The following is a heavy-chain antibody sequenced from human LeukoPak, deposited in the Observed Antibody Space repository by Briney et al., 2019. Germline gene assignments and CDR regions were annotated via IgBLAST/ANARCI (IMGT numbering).Heavy chain of an antibody. V-gene: IGHV3-30*04. CDR1: GFTFSTYA. J-gene: IGHJ3*02. CDR3: ARGRKDRGLVIIKRVSAFDI. CDR2: ISYDVSKT. Sequence: GRSLRLSCAASGFTFSTYAMHWVRQAPGKGLEWVAVISYDVSKTYYADSVKGRFTISRDNSKNTLYLQMNSLRAEDTAVYYCARGRKDRGLVIIKRVSAFDIWGQGTMVTVSS. D-gene: IGHD3-9*01.